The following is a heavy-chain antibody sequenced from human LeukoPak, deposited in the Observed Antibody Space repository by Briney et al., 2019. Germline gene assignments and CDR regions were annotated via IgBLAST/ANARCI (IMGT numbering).Heavy chain of an antibody. J-gene: IGHJ3*02. CDR2: IYYSGST. CDR3: AREGVVPAANDAFDI. D-gene: IGHD2-2*01. V-gene: IGHV4-31*03. CDR1: GGSISSGGYY. Sequence: SQTPSLTCTVSGGSISSGGYYWSWIRQHPGKGLEWIGYIYYSGSTYYNPSLKSRVTISVDTSKNQFSLELSSVTAADTAVYYCAREGVVPAANDAFDIWGQGTMVTVSS.